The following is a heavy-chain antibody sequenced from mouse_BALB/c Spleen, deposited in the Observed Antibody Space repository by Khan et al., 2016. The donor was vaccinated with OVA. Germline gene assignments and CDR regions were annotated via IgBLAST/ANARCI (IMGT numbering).Heavy chain of an antibody. CDR1: GYSITSAYA. Sequence: EVQLQESGPGLVKPSQSLSLTCTVTGYSITSAYAWSWIRQFPGNKLEWMGYISYSGSTNYNPSLKSRISVTRDTSKNQFFLQFNSVTTEDPATSYCGRRNCCGDAMDDWGQGTSVTISS. J-gene: IGHJ4*01. CDR2: ISYSGST. V-gene: IGHV3-2*02. CDR3: GRRNCCGDAMDD.